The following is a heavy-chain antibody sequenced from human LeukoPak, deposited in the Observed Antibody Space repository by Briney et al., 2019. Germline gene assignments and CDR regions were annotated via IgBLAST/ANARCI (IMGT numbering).Heavy chain of an antibody. CDR2: NNPNSGGT. J-gene: IGHJ6*03. D-gene: IGHD6-19*01. Sequence: GASVKVSCKASGYTFTGYYMHWVRQAPGQGLEWMGRNNPNSGGTNYAQKFQGRVTMTRDTSISTAYMELSRLRSDDTAVYYCASVFSRSSGWYDSYYYMDVWGKGTTVTVSS. CDR1: GYTFTGYY. CDR3: ASVFSRSSGWYDSYYYMDV. V-gene: IGHV1-2*06.